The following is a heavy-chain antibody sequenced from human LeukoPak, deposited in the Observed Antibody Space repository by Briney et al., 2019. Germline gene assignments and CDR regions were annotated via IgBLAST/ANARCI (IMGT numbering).Heavy chain of an antibody. Sequence: PSETLSLTCNVSGGSISGGGYYWGWVRQTPGKGLEWTGSIHYGGTTYYNPSLRSRVAISVDTSTNQISLNLRSVSAADTALFYCARERIHLERRGAFDIWGHGTTVSVSS. D-gene: IGHD1-1*01. CDR3: ARERIHLERRGAFDI. J-gene: IGHJ3*02. CDR1: GGSISGGGYY. V-gene: IGHV4-39*07. CDR2: IHYGGTT.